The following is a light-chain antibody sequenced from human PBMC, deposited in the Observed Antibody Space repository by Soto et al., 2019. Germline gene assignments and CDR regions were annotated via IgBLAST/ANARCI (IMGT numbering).Light chain of an antibody. CDR2: ADS. CDR1: PSVTNY. J-gene: IGKJ5*01. V-gene: IGKV3-11*01. CDR3: QQRYNWPIT. Sequence: PWERATLSWRASPSVTNYLAWYQQKPGQAPRLLIYADSNRATGIPARFSGSGSGTDFTLTISSLEPEDFSVYYCQQRYNWPITFGQGTRLEIK.